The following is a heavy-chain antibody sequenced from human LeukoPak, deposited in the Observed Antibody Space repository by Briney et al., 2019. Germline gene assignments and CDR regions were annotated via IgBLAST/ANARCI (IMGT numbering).Heavy chain of an antibody. CDR1: GFTFSDYY. Sequence: GGSLRLSCAASGFTFSDYYMSWIRQAPGKGLEWVAFISNDGSNEYYADSMKGRFTISRDNSKNTLFLQMNSLGIEDTAVYYCARDEEDYDIYFDLWGRGTLVTVSS. CDR2: ISNDGSNE. CDR3: ARDEEDYDIYFDL. V-gene: IGHV3-30-3*01. D-gene: IGHD4-17*01. J-gene: IGHJ2*01.